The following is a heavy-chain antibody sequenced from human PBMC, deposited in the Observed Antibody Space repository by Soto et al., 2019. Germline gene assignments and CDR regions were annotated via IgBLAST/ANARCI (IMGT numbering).Heavy chain of an antibody. CDR3: AKAGGYYYYYGMDV. Sequence: GGSLRLSCAASGFTFSSYAMSWVRQAPGKGLEWVSAISGSGGSTYYADSVKGRFTISRDNSKNTLYLQMNSLRAEDTAVYYCAKAGGYYYYYGMDVWGQGTTVTVSS. CDR2: ISGSGGST. D-gene: IGHD3-10*01. J-gene: IGHJ6*02. CDR1: GFTFSSYA. V-gene: IGHV3-23*01.